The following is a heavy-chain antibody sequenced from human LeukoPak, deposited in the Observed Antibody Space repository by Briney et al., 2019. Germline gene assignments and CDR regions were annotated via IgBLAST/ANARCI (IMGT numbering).Heavy chain of an antibody. Sequence: GRSLRLSCAASGFTLSSYGMHWVRQAPGKGLEWVALIWYDGSKKYYRDSVEGRFTISRDNSKNTLFLQMNSLRAEDTAVYYCARDSGDYDAFCDSWGQGTLVTVSS. J-gene: IGHJ4*02. V-gene: IGHV3-33*01. CDR1: GFTLSSYG. D-gene: IGHD4-17*01. CDR3: ARDSGDYDAFCDS. CDR2: IWYDGSKK.